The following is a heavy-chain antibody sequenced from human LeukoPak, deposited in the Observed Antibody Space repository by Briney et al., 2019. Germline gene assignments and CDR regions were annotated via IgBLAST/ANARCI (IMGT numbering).Heavy chain of an antibody. CDR2: ISYDGSNK. D-gene: IGHD4-11*01. V-gene: IGHV3-30*19. J-gene: IGHJ5*02. Sequence: GGSLRLSCAASGFTFSSYGMHWVRQAPGKGLEWVAVISYDGSNKYYADSVKGRFTITRDNSKNTLYLQMNSLRAEDTAVYYCARDRVTVTAWLAWGQGTLVTVSS. CDR3: ARDRVTVTAWLA. CDR1: GFTFSSYG.